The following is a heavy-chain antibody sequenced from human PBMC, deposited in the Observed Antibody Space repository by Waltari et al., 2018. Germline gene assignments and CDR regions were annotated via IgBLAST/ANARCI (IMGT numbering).Heavy chain of an antibody. Sequence: EVQLVESGGGLVQPGGSLRLSCAASGFSFSGFGMHWVRQAPGKGLEWVSRINPAGSATTYADSVRGRFTISRDNAQNTLHLQMNSLRVEDTAMYYCTRDNWGTSDYWGQGTLVTVSS. D-gene: IGHD7-27*01. V-gene: IGHV3-74*01. J-gene: IGHJ4*02. CDR2: INPAGSAT. CDR3: TRDNWGTSDY. CDR1: GFSFSGFG.